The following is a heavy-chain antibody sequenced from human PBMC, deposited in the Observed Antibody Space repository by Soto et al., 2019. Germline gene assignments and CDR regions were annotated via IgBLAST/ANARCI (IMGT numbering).Heavy chain of an antibody. J-gene: IGHJ4*02. CDR3: TRVDIVATIWESVDY. V-gene: IGHV3-49*03. Sequence: GGSLRLSCTASGFTFGDYAMSWFRQAPGKGLEWVGFIRSKAYGGTTEYAASVKGRFTISRDDSKSIAYLQMNSLKTEDTAVYYCTRVDIVATIWESVDYWGQGTLVTVSS. CDR1: GFTFGDYA. CDR2: IRSKAYGGTT. D-gene: IGHD5-12*01.